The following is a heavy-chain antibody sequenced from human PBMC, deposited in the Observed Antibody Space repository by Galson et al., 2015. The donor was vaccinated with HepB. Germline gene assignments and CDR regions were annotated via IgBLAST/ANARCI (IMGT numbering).Heavy chain of an antibody. Sequence: QSGAEVKKPGASVKVSCKASGSTFTSYGISWVRQAPGQGLEWMGWISAYNGNTNYAQKLQGRVTMTTDTSTSTAYMELRSLRSDDTAVYYCARHQYYGSGSYPSDYWGQGTLVTVSS. D-gene: IGHD3-10*01. CDR1: GSTFTSYG. V-gene: IGHV1-18*01. CDR3: ARHQYYGSGSYPSDY. CDR2: ISAYNGNT. J-gene: IGHJ4*02.